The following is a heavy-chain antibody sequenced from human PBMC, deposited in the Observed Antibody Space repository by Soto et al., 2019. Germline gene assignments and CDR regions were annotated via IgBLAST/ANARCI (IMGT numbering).Heavy chain of an antibody. D-gene: IGHD4-17*01. CDR3: ARCDFGDYVPTLDH. Sequence: VHLMQSGAEVKSPWASVRVSCKASGYTFSSYGVSWVRQAPGQGLEFMRWISVYNGHTNYAQKFQGRVTMTTDTSTSTPYMELRSLRSADTAVYFCARCDFGDYVPTLDHWGQGTLVTVSA. J-gene: IGHJ4*02. CDR1: GYTFSSYG. CDR2: ISVYNGHT. V-gene: IGHV1-18*01.